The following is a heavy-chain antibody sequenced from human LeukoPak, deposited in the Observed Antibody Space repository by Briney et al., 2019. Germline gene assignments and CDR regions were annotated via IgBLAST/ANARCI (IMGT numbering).Heavy chain of an antibody. D-gene: IGHD6-6*01. V-gene: IGHV3-30*04. Sequence: GTSLRLSCEASGFTFSTFPMHWVRQTPDKGLEWVAVISDDGRDIYYADSVKGRFTISRDNSKNTLYLQMNSLSPEDTAVVYCARVGRVSIYPSYMDVWGNGTTVTVSS. J-gene: IGHJ6*03. CDR3: ARVGRVSIYPSYMDV. CDR1: GFTFSTFP. CDR2: ISDDGRDI.